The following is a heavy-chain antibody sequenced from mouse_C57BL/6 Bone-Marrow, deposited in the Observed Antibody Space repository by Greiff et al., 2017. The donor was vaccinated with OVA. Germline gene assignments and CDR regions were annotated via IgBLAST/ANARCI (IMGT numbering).Heavy chain of an antibody. CDR3: ARSGRSYEDDFDY. CDR2: IYPGSGST. CDR1: GYTFTSYW. J-gene: IGHJ2*01. V-gene: IGHV1-55*01. D-gene: IGHD1-1*01. Sequence: VQLQQPGAELVKPGASVKMSCKASGYTFTSYWITWVKQRPGQGLEWIGDIYPGSGSTNYNEKFKSKATLTVDTSSSTAYMQLSSLTSEDSAVYYWARSGRSYEDDFDYWGQGTTLTVSS.